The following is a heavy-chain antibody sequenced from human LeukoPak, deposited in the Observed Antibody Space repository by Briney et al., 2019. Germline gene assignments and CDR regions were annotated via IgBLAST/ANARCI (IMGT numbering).Heavy chain of an antibody. CDR2: IYVTGT. D-gene: IGHD3-16*02. V-gene: IGHV4-59*08. J-gene: IGHJ6*03. CDR1: GGSIGTYY. Sequence: PSEPLSLPCTVSGGSIGTYYWSWLRQSPGKGLEWIGYIYVTGTRYNPYLQSRVTISVDRSRNQFFLKMSSVTAADTAVYYCARHIGGGIEDMDVWGKGTKVIVSS. CDR3: ARHIGGGIEDMDV.